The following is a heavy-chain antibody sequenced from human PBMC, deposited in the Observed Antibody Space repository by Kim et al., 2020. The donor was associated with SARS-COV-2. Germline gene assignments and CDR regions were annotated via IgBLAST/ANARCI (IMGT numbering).Heavy chain of an antibody. V-gene: IGHV4-34*01. CDR2: INHSGST. Sequence: SETLSLTCAVYGGSFSGYYWSWIRQPPGKGLEWIGEINHSGSTNYNPSLKSRVTISVDTSKNQFSLKLSSVTAADTAVYYCARRGFGELLYFSFDYWGQGTLVTVSS. D-gene: IGHD3-10*01. CDR1: GGSFSGYY. J-gene: IGHJ4*02. CDR3: ARRGFGELLYFSFDY.